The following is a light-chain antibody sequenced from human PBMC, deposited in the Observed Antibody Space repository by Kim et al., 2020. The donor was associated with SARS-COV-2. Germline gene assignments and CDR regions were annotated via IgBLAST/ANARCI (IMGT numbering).Light chain of an antibody. Sequence: SPGGRATLFCMASQSVANNVARFQHTAGRPPRVLLYRSSTRATCIPARFSGSGSGTDFTLSISSLQSADFSFYFCHQYNDWPPADTFGQETKLEL. CDR1: QSVANN. V-gene: IGKV3D-15*01. CDR2: RSS. CDR3: HQYNDWPPADT. J-gene: IGKJ2*01.